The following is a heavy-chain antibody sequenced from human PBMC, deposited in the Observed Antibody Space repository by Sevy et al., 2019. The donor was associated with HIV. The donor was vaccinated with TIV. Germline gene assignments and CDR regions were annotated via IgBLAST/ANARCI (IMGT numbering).Heavy chain of an antibody. V-gene: IGHV1-46*01. J-gene: IGHJ4*02. CDR2: LNPSDDST. CDR3: VRADPAQHFDS. Sequence: ASVKVSCKASGYTFTSYFMHWVRQAPGQGLRWMGVLNPSDDSTHYAQKFQGRLTMAWDTSTSTLYMDLSSLRSEDTAVYYCVRADPAQHFDSWGQGTLVTVSS. CDR1: GYTFTSYF.